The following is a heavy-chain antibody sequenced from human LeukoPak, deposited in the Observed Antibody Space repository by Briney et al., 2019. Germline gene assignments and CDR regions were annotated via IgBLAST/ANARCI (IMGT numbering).Heavy chain of an antibody. V-gene: IGHV4-4*07. CDR2: LHTSGST. Sequence: SETLSLTCTVSGGSISSYYWSWIRQPAGEGLEWIGRLHTSGSTHYNPSLKSRVTMSVDTSKNQFSLKLSSVTAADTAVYYCARITYYYGSGNFDYWGQGTLVTVSS. D-gene: IGHD3-10*01. J-gene: IGHJ4*02. CDR3: ARITYYYGSGNFDY. CDR1: GGSISSYY.